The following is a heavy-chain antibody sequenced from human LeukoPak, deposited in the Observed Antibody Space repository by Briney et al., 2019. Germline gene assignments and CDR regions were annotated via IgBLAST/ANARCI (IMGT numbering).Heavy chain of an antibody. CDR3: ARDTGGRGRLDAFDI. J-gene: IGHJ3*02. CDR1: GASISSRNW. Sequence: SETLSLTCAVSGASISSRNWWIWVRQPPGKGLGWIGEIYPSGSTNYNPSLKSRVTISIDKSKNQFFLKLSSVTAADTAVYYCARDTGGRGRLDAFDIWGQGTMVTVSS. D-gene: IGHD2-8*02. V-gene: IGHV4-4*02. CDR2: IYPSGST.